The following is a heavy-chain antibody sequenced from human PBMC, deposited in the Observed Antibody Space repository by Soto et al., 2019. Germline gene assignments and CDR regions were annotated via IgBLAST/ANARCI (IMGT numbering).Heavy chain of an antibody. V-gene: IGHV1-18*01. D-gene: IGHD1-26*01. CDR3: ARDGSGSYSIYYYYGMDV. J-gene: IGHJ6*02. Sequence: QVQLVQSGAEVKKPGASVKVSCKASGYTFTSYGISWVRQAPGQGLEWMGWISAYNGNKNYAQKLQGRVTMTTDTXTXTGXMELRSQRSDDTAVYYCARDGSGSYSIYYYYGMDVWGQGTTVTVSS. CDR2: ISAYNGNK. CDR1: GYTFTSYG.